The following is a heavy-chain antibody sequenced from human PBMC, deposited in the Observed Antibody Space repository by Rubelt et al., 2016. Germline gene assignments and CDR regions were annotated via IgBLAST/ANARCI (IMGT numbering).Heavy chain of an antibody. Sequence: VKKPGASVKVSCKASGYTFTSYGISWVRQAPGQGLEWMGWISAYNGNTNYAQKLQGRVTMTTDTSTSTVYMELSSLRSEDTAVYYCARARYYYDSSGYYSLGYWGQGTLATVSS. CDR2: ISAYNGNT. D-gene: IGHD3-22*01. CDR3: ARARYYYDSSGYYSLGY. J-gene: IGHJ4*02. CDR1: GYTFTSYG. V-gene: IGHV1-18*01.